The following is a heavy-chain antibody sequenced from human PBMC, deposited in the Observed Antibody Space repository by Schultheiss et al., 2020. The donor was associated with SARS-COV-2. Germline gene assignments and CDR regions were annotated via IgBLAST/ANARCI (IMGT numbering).Heavy chain of an antibody. CDR2: IYYSGST. D-gene: IGHD3-3*01. V-gene: IGHV4-59*01. CDR3: ARRLTIFGVVAFDY. CDR1: GGSFSGYY. J-gene: IGHJ4*02. Sequence: SETLSLTCAVYGGSFSGYYWSWIRQPPGKGLEWIGSIYYSGSTNYNPSLKSRVTISVDTSKNQFSLKLSSVTAADTAVYYCARRLTIFGVVAFDYWGQGTLVTVAS.